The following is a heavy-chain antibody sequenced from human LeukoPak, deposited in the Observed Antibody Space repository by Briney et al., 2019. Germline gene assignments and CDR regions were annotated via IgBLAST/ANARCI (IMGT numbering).Heavy chain of an antibody. D-gene: IGHD6-6*01. J-gene: IGHJ5*02. CDR2: ISGSGGST. CDR1: GFTFSSYA. V-gene: IGHV3-23*01. CDR3: AKDPYSSSPNNWFDP. Sequence: GGSLRLSCAASGFTFSSYAMSWVRQAPGKGLEWVSAISGSGGSTYYADSVKGRFTISRDNSKNTLYLQMNSLRAEDPAVYYCAKDPYSSSPNNWFDPWGQGTLVTVSS.